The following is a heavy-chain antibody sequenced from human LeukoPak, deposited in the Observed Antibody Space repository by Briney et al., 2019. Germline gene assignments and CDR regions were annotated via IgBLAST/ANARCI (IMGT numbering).Heavy chain of an antibody. J-gene: IGHJ4*02. Sequence: PSQTLSLACAVSGGSISSGGYSWSWIRQPPGKGLEWIGYIYHSGSTYYNPSLKSRVTISVDRSENQFSLKLSSVTAADTAVYYCARGPVWIAVAPPDYWGQGTLVTVSS. CDR3: ARGPVWIAVAPPDY. CDR2: IYHSGST. V-gene: IGHV4-30-2*01. D-gene: IGHD6-19*01. CDR1: GGSISSGGYS.